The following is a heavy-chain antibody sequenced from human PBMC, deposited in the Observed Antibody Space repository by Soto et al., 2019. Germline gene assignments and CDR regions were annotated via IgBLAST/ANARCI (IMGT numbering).Heavy chain of an antibody. D-gene: IGHD6-13*01. J-gene: IGHJ6*03. CDR1: GGSISSSSYY. Sequence: QLQLQESGPGLVKPSETLSLTCTVSGGSISSSSYYWGWIRQPPGKGLEWIGSIYYSGSTYYNPSLKSRVTISGDNSKNQFSLKLSSVTAADTAVYYCARPKPAACTDYYYYMDVWGKGTTVTVSS. CDR2: IYYSGST. CDR3: ARPKPAACTDYYYYMDV. V-gene: IGHV4-39*01.